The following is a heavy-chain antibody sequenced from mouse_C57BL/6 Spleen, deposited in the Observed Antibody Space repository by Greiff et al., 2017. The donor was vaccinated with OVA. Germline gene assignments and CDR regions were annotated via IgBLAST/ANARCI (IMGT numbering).Heavy chain of an antibody. Sequence: EVKLQESGPGLVKPSQSLSLTCSVTGYSITSGYYWNWIRQFPGNKLECMGYISYDGSNNYNPSLKNRISFTRDTSTNKFYLQLNSVTTEDTAAYSGANDRLTGTDYWGQGTTLTVSS. CDR2: ISYDGSN. CDR1: GYSITSGYY. D-gene: IGHD4-1*01. CDR3: ANDRLTGTDY. J-gene: IGHJ2*01. V-gene: IGHV3-6*01.